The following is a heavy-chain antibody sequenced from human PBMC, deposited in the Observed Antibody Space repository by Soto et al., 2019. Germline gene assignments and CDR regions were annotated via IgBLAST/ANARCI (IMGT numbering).Heavy chain of an antibody. D-gene: IGHD3-22*01. CDR2: IIPIFGTA. J-gene: IGHJ4*02. CDR1: GGTFSSYA. Sequence: QVQLVQSGAEVKKPGSSVKVSCKASGGTFSSYAISWVRQAPGQGLEWMGGIIPIFGTANYAQKFQGRVTITADASTSTAYMELSSLRSEDTAVYYCASRYYYDSSGYPKEVDYWGQGTLVTVSS. CDR3: ASRYYYDSSGYPKEVDY. V-gene: IGHV1-69*12.